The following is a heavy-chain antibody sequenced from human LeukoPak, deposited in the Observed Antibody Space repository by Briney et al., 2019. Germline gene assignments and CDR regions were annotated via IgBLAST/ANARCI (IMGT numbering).Heavy chain of an antibody. CDR3: AKEMVVTAREFDY. J-gene: IGHJ4*02. D-gene: IGHD2-21*02. CDR1: GFTFSGYA. CDR2: ISGSGGST. Sequence: GGSLRLSCAASGFTFSGYAMSWVRRAPGKGLEWVSAISGSGGSTYYADSLKGRFTISRDNSKNTLYLQMNSLRGEDTAVYYCAKEMVVTAREFDYWGQGTLVTVSS. V-gene: IGHV3-23*01.